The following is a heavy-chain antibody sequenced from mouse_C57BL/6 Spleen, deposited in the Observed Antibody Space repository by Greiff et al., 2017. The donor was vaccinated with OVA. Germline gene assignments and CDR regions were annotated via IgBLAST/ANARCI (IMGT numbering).Heavy chain of an antibody. V-gene: IGHV1-15*01. J-gene: IGHJ4*01. CDR1: GYTFTDYE. CDR2: IDPETGGT. CDR3: TSPLRRGPYYAMDY. Sequence: VKLVESGAELVRPGASVTLSCKASGYTFTDYEMHWVKQTPVHGLEWIGAIDPETGGTAYNQKFKGKAILTADKSSSTAYMELRSLTSEDSAVYYCTSPLRRGPYYAMDYWGQGTSVTVSS. D-gene: IGHD1-2*01.